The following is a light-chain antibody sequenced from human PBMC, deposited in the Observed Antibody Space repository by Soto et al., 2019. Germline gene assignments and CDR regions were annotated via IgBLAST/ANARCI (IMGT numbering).Light chain of an antibody. CDR3: QQYGTSPVT. Sequence: LLTPEPCSLPWSPGPSASLSCKASQSVSNNYLAWYQQKPGQAPRLLIYGASSWATGIPDRFSGSGSGTDFTLTISRLEPEDFAVYYCQQYGTSPVTFAGGTKV. V-gene: IGKV3-20*01. CDR1: QSVSNNY. CDR2: GAS. J-gene: IGKJ4*01.